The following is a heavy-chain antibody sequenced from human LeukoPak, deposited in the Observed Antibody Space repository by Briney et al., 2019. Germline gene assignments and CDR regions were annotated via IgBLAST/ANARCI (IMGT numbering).Heavy chain of an antibody. Sequence: PGGSLRLSCAVSGFTVSTNYMSWVCQAPGKGLEWVSVIYSGGSTYYADSVKGRFTISSDNSKNTLYLQMNSLRAEDTAVYYCARERINSYGSPFGYWGQGTLVTVSS. V-gene: IGHV3-53*01. CDR3: ARERINSYGSPFGY. D-gene: IGHD5-18*01. J-gene: IGHJ4*02. CDR2: IYSGGST. CDR1: GFTVSTNY.